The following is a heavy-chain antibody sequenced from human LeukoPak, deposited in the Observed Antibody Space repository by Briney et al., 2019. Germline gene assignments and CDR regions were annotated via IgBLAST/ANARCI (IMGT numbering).Heavy chain of an antibody. D-gene: IGHD3-22*01. CDR1: GGSISSSSYY. J-gene: IGHJ4*02. CDR3: ASHTYYYDSSGYPYPPAFDY. V-gene: IGHV4-39*07. CDR2: IYYSGST. Sequence: PSETLSLTCTVSGGSISSSSYYWGWIRPPPGKGLEWIGSIYYSGSTYYNPSLKSRVTISVDTSKNQFSLKLRSVTAADTAVYYCASHTYYYDSSGYPYPPAFDYWGQGTLVTVSS.